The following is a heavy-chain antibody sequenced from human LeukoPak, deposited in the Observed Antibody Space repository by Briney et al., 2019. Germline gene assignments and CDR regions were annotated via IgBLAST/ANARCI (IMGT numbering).Heavy chain of an antibody. D-gene: IGHD1-26*01. CDR1: GYNFFSYG. CDR3: ARDCIGCHGFDS. V-gene: IGHV1-18*01. CDR2: VSAYADNT. J-gene: IGHJ4*02. Sequence: ASVKVSCKASGYNFFSYGITWVRQAPGQGLEWMGWVSAYADNTNYVQKFQGRVTMTTDTSTSTAYMELRSLRPDDTAVYYCARDCIGCHGFDSWGQGTLVTVSS.